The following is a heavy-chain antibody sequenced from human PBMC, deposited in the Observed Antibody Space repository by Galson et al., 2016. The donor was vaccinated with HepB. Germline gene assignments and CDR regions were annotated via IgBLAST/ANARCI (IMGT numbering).Heavy chain of an antibody. CDR1: GFTFSSYW. D-gene: IGHD3-10*01. Sequence: SLRLSCAASGFTFSSYWMHWVRQAPGKGLVWVSRINSDESNTNYADSVKGRFTISRDNAKNTLYLQMNSLRGEDTAVYYCARGGGCYYFDYWGQGNLVTVSS. J-gene: IGHJ4*02. CDR2: INSDESNT. V-gene: IGHV3-74*01. CDR3: ARGGGCYYFDY.